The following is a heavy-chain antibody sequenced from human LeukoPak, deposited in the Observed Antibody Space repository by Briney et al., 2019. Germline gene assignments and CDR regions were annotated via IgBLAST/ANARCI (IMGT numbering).Heavy chain of an antibody. CDR1: GGTFSSYA. D-gene: IGHD3-22*01. CDR2: INPNTGNP. J-gene: IGHJ4*02. CDR3: TRMDSSGYLFDY. Sequence: GASVKVSCKASGGTFSSYAISWVRQAPGQGLEWMGWINPNTGNPTYAQGFTGRFVFSLDTSVSTTYLQISSLKAEDTAVYYCTRMDSSGYLFDYWGQGTQVTVSS. V-gene: IGHV7-4-1*02.